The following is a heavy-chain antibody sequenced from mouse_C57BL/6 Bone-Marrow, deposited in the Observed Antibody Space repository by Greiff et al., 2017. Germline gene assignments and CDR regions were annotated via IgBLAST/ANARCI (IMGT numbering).Heavy chain of an antibody. D-gene: IGHD1-1*01. J-gene: IGHJ1*03. Sequence: VQLQQPGAELVKPGASVKLSCTASGFNIKDYYMHWVKQRTEQGLEWIGWIDPEDGETKYAAKFQGKATIAADTSSNTAYLQLSSLASEDTAVYYGARLLRCGVWGTGTTVTVSS. CDR1: GFNIKDYY. V-gene: IGHV14-2*01. CDR2: IDPEDGET. CDR3: ARLLRCGV.